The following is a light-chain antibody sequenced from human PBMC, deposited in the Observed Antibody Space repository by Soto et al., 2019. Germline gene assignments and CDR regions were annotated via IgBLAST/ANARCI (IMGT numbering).Light chain of an antibody. Sequence: EIVLTQSPGTLSLSPGERATLSCRASQSVSDMYLAWYQQKPGQAPRLLIYASNRATGIPGRFSGSGSGTDFTLTLSRLEPEDFAVYYCQHYGTSALFGPGTKVEIK. CDR2: AS. V-gene: IGKV3-20*01. J-gene: IGKJ3*01. CDR3: QHYGTSAL. CDR1: QSVSDMY.